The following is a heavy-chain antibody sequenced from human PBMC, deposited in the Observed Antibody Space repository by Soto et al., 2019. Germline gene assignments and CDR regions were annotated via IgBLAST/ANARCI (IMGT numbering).Heavy chain of an antibody. CDR1: GGSISSGDYY. J-gene: IGHJ5*02. CDR2: IYYSGST. D-gene: IGHD2-2*01. CDR3: ARGAVVVPAAMPYNWFDP. Sequence: PSETLSLTCTVSGGSISSGDYYWSWIRQPPGKGLEWIGYIYYSGSTYYNPSLKSRVTISVDTSKNQFSLKLSSVTAADTAVYYCARGAVVVPAAMPYNWFDPWGQGTLVTVS. V-gene: IGHV4-30-4*01.